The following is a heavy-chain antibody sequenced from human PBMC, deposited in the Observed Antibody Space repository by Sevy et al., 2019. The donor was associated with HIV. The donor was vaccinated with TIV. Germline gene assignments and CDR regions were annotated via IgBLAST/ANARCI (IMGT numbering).Heavy chain of an antibody. Sequence: GGSLRLSCAASGFTFSSYSMNWVRQAPGKVLEWVSSISSSSSYIYYADSVKGRFTISRDNAKNSLYLQMNSLRAEDTAVYYCARDRGALFDYWGQGTLVTVSS. CDR3: ARDRGALFDY. CDR2: ISSSSSYI. D-gene: IGHD3-16*02. CDR1: GFTFSSYS. J-gene: IGHJ4*02. V-gene: IGHV3-21*01.